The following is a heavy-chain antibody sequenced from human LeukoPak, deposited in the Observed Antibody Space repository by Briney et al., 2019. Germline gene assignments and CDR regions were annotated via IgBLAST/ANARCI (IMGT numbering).Heavy chain of an antibody. CDR1: GGTFSSYA. CDR3: ARVGGPLPYYYYYGMDV. Sequence: ASVKVSCKASGGTFSSYAISWVRQAPGQGLEWMGGIIPIFGTANYAQKFQGRVTITADESTSTAYMELSSLRSEDTAVYYCARVGGPLPYYYYYGMDVWGQGTTVTVSS. V-gene: IGHV1-69*13. D-gene: IGHD2-15*01. CDR2: IIPIFGTA. J-gene: IGHJ6*02.